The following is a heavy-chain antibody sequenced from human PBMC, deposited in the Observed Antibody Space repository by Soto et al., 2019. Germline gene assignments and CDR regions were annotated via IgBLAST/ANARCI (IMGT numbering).Heavy chain of an antibody. Sequence: GGSLRLSCAASGFTASSNYMSWVRQAPGKGLEWVSVIYSGGSTYYADSVKGRFTISRGNSKNTLYLQMNSLRAEDTAVYYCARDQFVVVRGATYYYYGMDVWGQGTTVTVSS. CDR3: ARDQFVVVRGATYYYYGMDV. CDR1: GFTASSNY. D-gene: IGHD2-2*01. J-gene: IGHJ6*02. V-gene: IGHV3-53*01. CDR2: IYSGGST.